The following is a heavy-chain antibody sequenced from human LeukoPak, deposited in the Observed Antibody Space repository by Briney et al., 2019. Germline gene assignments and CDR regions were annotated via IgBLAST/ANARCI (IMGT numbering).Heavy chain of an antibody. D-gene: IGHD4-23*01. V-gene: IGHV3-7*04. J-gene: IGHJ4*02. Sequence: GGSLRLSCAASGFVFSSNWMTWVRQAPGKGLEWVANIKQDGSEKYYEDSVKGRFTISRDNANNSLYLQMNSLRAKDTSVYYCARGLRWVDYWGQGTLVTVSS. CDR2: IKQDGSEK. CDR3: ARGLRWVDY. CDR1: GFVFSSNW.